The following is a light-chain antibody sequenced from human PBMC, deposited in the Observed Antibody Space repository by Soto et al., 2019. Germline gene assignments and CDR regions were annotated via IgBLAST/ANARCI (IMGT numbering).Light chain of an antibody. CDR1: QSVSSN. CDR3: QQYNNRPPVT. J-gene: IGKJ2*01. V-gene: IGKV3-15*01. CDR2: GAS. Sequence: DIVMTQSPGSLSVSPGERATLSCRASQSVSSNLAWYQQKPGQPPRLLIYGASTRATGIPVRFSGSGSGTEFTLTISSLQSEDFAVYYCQQYNNRPPVTFGQGTKLEIK.